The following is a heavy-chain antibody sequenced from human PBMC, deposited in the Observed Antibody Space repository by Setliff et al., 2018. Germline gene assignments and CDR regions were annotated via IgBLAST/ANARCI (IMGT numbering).Heavy chain of an antibody. V-gene: IGHV3-23*01. CDR2: ISASGDTT. Sequence: LTCAASGYTSSSYAMTWVRQAPGKGLEWVSIISASGDTTYYADSVKGRFTISRDNSKNTLYLQMNGLRAEDTAVYYCCSGSYLFVYWGQGSLVTVSS. D-gene: IGHD1-26*01. CDR1: GYTSSSYA. J-gene: IGHJ4*02. CDR3: CSGSYLFVY.